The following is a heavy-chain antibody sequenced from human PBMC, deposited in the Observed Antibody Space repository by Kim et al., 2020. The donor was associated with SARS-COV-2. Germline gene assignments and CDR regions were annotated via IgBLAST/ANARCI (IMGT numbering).Heavy chain of an antibody. CDR2: NK. J-gene: IGHJ4*02. CDR3: ATVASVAAAGH. Sequence: NKEYADSVKGRFTISRDNSKNPLYLQMNSLRAEDTAVYYWATVASVAAAGHWGQGTLVTVSP. D-gene: IGHD6-13*01. V-gene: IGHV3-30*01.